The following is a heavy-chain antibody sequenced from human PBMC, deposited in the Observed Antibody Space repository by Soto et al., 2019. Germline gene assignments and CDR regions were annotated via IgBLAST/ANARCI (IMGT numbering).Heavy chain of an antibody. V-gene: IGHV4-39*01. D-gene: IGHD3-9*01. Sequence: SETLSLTCTVSGGSISSSSYYWGWIRQPPGKGLEWIGSIYYSGSTYYNPSLKSRVTISVDTSKNQFSLKLSSVTAADTAVYYCARQGILTGYYRRENYYYYMDVWGKGTTVTVSS. CDR3: ARQGILTGYYRRENYYYYMDV. CDR2: IYYSGST. J-gene: IGHJ6*03. CDR1: GGSISSSSYY.